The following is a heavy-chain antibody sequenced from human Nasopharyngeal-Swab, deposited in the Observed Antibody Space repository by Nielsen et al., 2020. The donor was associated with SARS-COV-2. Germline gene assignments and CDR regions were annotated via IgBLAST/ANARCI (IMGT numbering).Heavy chain of an antibody. CDR1: GFTFSSYS. Sequence: GESLKISCAASGFTFSSYSMNWVRQAPGKGLEWVSYISSSSSTIYYADSVKGRFTISRDNAKNSLYLQMNSLRAEDTAVYYCARDTIVVVVAATPGGMDVWGQGTTVTVSS. CDR2: ISSSSSTI. D-gene: IGHD2-15*01. CDR3: ARDTIVVVVAATPGGMDV. V-gene: IGHV3-48*04. J-gene: IGHJ6*02.